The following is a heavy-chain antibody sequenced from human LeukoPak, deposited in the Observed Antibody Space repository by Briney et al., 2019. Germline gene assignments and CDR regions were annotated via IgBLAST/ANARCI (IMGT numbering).Heavy chain of an antibody. CDR1: GGTFSSYA. Sequence: ASVKVSCKASGGTFSSYAISWVRQAPGQGFEWMGGIIPIFGTANYAQKFQGRVTITADESTSTAYMELSSLRSEDTAVYYCARDRADQFDYWGQGTLVTVSS. D-gene: IGHD1-26*01. CDR3: ARDRADQFDY. J-gene: IGHJ4*02. CDR2: IIPIFGTA. V-gene: IGHV1-69*13.